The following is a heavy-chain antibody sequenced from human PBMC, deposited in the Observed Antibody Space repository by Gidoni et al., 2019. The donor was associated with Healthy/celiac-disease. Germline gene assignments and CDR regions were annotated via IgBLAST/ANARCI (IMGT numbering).Heavy chain of an antibody. Sequence: ASGFTFSDYYMSWIRQAPGKGLEWVSYISSSSSYTNYADSVKGRFTISRDNAKNSLYLQMNSLRAEDTAVYYCARGGPNYYYDSSGYYYSSAFDIWGQGTMVTVSS. CDR1: GFTFSDYY. CDR2: ISSSSSYT. V-gene: IGHV3-11*05. J-gene: IGHJ3*02. D-gene: IGHD3-22*01. CDR3: ARGGPNYYYDSSGYYYSSAFDI.